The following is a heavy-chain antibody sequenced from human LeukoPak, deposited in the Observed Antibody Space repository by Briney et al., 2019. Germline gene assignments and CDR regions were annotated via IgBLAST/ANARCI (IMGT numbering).Heavy chain of an antibody. V-gene: IGHV3-30-3*01. J-gene: IGHJ4*02. CDR3: ARDRGMATTKEDFGFDY. CDR2: ISYDGSNK. Sequence: GRSLRLSCAASGFTFSSYAMHWVRQAPGKGLEWVAVISYDGSNKYYADSVKGRFTISRDNSKNTLYLQMNSLRAEDTAVYYCARDRGMATTKEDFGFDYWGQGTLVTVSS. CDR1: GFTFSSYA. D-gene: IGHD5-24*01.